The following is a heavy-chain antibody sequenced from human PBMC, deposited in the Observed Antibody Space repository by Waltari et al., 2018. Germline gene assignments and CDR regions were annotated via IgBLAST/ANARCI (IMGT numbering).Heavy chain of an antibody. V-gene: IGHV3-7*03. J-gene: IGHJ4*02. CDR3: IRDYGSPY. D-gene: IGHD6-19*01. CDR2: INKDGTET. CDR1: GFTLSKYW. Sequence: EAQQVESGGDLVQPGGSLRLSCVVSGFTLSKYWMSWVRQAPGKGLEWVANINKDGTETYYVDSVRGRFTISKDDAKNSVYLQMNSLKVEDTAVYYCIRDYGSPYWGQGTLVTVSS.